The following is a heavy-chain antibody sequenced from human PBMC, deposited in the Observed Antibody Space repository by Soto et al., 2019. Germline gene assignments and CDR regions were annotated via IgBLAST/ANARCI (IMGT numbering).Heavy chain of an antibody. CDR1: GFTSSNYA. D-gene: IGHD1-26*01. CDR2: ISGSGGTT. CDR3: AKGGGSLRKHFDY. J-gene: IGHJ4*02. Sequence: PGGSLRLSCAASGFTSSNYALSWVRQAPGKGLEWVSGISGSGGTTYYADSVKGRFTISRDNSKNTVYLQMNSLRAEDTAVYYCAKGGGSLRKHFDYWGQGTLVTVSS. V-gene: IGHV3-23*01.